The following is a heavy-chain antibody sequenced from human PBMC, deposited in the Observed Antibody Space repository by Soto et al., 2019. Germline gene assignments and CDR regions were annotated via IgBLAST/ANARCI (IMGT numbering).Heavy chain of an antibody. CDR1: GFTFSSYW. CDR2: VKQDGGEK. J-gene: IGHJ4*02. V-gene: IGHV3-7*01. D-gene: IGHD2-2*02. Sequence: EVQLVESGGGLVQPGGSLRLSCAASGFTFSSYWMSWVRQAPGKGLEWVARVKQDGGEKYYVDSVKGRFTIYRDNAKNSLYLQMNSLRAEDSAVYYCARAEYCSTTSCYSFDYWGQGTLVTVSS. CDR3: ARAEYCSTTSCYSFDY.